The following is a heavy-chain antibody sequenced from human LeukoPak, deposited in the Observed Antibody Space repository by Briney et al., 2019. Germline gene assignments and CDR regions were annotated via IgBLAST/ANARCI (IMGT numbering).Heavy chain of an antibody. V-gene: IGHV1-18*04. CDR1: GYTFTSYG. CDR3: AKDLKFSPYYFDY. Sequence: ASVKVSCKASGYTFTSYGISWVRQAPGQGLEWMGWISGYNGNTNYAQKVQGRVTMTTDTSTSTAYMELRSLRSDDTAIYYCAKDLKFSPYYFDYWGQGTLVTVS. J-gene: IGHJ4*02. CDR2: ISGYNGNT. D-gene: IGHD3-9*01.